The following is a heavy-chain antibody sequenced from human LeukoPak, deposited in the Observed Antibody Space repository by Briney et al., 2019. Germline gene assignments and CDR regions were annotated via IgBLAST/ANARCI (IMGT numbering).Heavy chain of an antibody. CDR2: IIPIFGTA. CDR3: ARDDYGDYADAFDI. J-gene: IGHJ3*02. D-gene: IGHD4-17*01. CDR1: GGTLSSYA. Sequence: SVKVSCKASGGTLSSYAISWVRQAPGQGLEWMGGIIPIFGTANYAQKFQGRVTITADESTSTAYMELSSLRSEDTAVYYCARDDYGDYADAFDIWGQGTMVTVSS. V-gene: IGHV1-69*01.